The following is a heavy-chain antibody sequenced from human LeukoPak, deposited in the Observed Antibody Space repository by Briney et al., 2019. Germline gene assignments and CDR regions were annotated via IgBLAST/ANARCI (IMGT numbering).Heavy chain of an antibody. D-gene: IGHD3-3*01. CDR2: IHRGGHT. CDR1: GAPISSGGYS. CDR3: VANGYYCLDS. V-gene: IGHV4-30-2*01. J-gene: IGHJ4*02. Sequence: PSETLSLTCAVSGAPISSGGYSWSWIRQPPGKGLEWLAEIHRGGHTNYNPSLRRRVTILIDQSKNQLSLIVNSVTAADTAVYFCVANGYYCLDSWGQGTQVTVSS.